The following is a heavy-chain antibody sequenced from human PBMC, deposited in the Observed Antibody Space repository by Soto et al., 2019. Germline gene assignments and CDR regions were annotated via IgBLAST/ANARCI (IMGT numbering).Heavy chain of an antibody. CDR3: ARDGVAEIDY. V-gene: IGHV3-33*01. Sequence: PGGSLRLSCAASGFTFSSYGMHWVRQAPGKGLEWVAVIWYDGSNKYYADSVKGRFTISRDNAKNSLYLQMNSLRDEDTAVYYCARDGVAEIDYWGQRTLVTVSS. D-gene: IGHD2-15*01. J-gene: IGHJ4*02. CDR1: GFTFSSYG. CDR2: IWYDGSNK.